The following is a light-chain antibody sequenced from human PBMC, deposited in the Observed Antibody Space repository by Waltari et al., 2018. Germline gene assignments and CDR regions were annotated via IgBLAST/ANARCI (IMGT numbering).Light chain of an antibody. CDR2: KDS. CDR3: QAWDSNVVI. V-gene: IGLV3-1*01. Sequence: SYDLTQPPSVSVSPGQTASITCSGDTLGDNYAYWYQQKPGQSPVVVIYKDSQRPSGIPERFSGSNSGNTATLTISGAQALDEADYYCQAWDSNVVIFGGGTKLTVL. J-gene: IGLJ2*01. CDR1: TLGDNY.